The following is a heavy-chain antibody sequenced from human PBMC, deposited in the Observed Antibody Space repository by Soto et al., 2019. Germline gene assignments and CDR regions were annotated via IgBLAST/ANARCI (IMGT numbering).Heavy chain of an antibody. V-gene: IGHV2-5*02. D-gene: IGHD3-16*01. J-gene: IGHJ6*02. CDR3: AHTDIWVVYYGMDV. Sequence: QITLKESGPTLVKPTQNLTLTCTFSGFSLSTSGVGVGWIRQPPGKALEWLALIYWDDDKRYSPSLKSRHTITKDTSKNQVVLTMTNMDTVDTARYYCAHTDIWVVYYGMDVWGQGTTVTVSS. CDR2: IYWDDDK. CDR1: GFSLSTSGVG.